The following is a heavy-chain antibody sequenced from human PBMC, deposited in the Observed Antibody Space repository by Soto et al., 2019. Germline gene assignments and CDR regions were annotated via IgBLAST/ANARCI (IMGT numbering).Heavy chain of an antibody. CDR2: IWYDGSNK. CDR1: GFTFSSYG. D-gene: IGHD6-13*01. J-gene: IGHJ6*02. CDR3: ARDEGPAIAAAGKSGYYYYGMDV. V-gene: IGHV3-33*01. Sequence: GGSLRLSCAASGFTFSSYGMHWVRQAPGKGLEWVAVIWYDGSNKYYADSVKGRFTISRDNSKNKRYLQMNGLRAEDTAVYYCARDEGPAIAAAGKSGYYYYGMDVWGQGTTVTVSS.